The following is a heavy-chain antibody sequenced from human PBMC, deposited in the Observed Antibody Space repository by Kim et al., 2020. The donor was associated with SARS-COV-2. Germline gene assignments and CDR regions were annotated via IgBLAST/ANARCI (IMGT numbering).Heavy chain of an antibody. D-gene: IGHD6-19*01. Sequence: ASVKVSCKASGYTFTKHAMNWVRQAPGQGLEYMGWINTNTGNPTYAQGFTGRFVFSLDTSVSTAYLQISSLSTEDTAVYYCATNFEFRSSPDDYWGQGTL. CDR1: GYTFTKHA. V-gene: IGHV7-4-1*02. CDR2: INTNTGNP. J-gene: IGHJ4*02. CDR3: ATNFEFRSSPDDY.